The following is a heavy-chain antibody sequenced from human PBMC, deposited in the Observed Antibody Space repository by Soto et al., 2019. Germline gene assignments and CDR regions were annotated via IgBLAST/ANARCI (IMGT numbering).Heavy chain of an antibody. CDR2: IYYSGST. Sequence: QVQLQESGPGLVKPSQTLSLTCTVSGGSISSGDYYWSWIRQPPGKGLEWIGYIYYSGSTYYNPSLKSRVTISVDTSKNQFSLKLSSVTAADTAVYYCARVAPQSYCYYGMDVWGQGTTVTVSS. CDR1: GGSISSGDYY. CDR3: ARVAPQSYCYYGMDV. J-gene: IGHJ6*02. V-gene: IGHV4-30-4*01.